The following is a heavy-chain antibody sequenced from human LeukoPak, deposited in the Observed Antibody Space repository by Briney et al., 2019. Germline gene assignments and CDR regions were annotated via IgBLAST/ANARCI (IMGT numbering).Heavy chain of an antibody. CDR2: IYTSGST. J-gene: IGHJ5*02. CDR3: ARATQRYCSGTTCFPYWFDT. V-gene: IGHV4-4*09. D-gene: IGHD2-2*01. Sequence: PSETLSLTCTVSGSISSYYWSWIRQPPGKGLEWIGYIYTSGSTNYNPSLKSRVTISVDTSKNQFSLDLSSVTAADTAVYFCARATQRYCSGTTCFPYWFDTWGQGTLATVSS. CDR1: GSISSYY.